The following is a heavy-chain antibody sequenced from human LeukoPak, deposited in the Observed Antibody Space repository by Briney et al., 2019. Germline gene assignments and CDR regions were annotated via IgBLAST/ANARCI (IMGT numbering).Heavy chain of an antibody. CDR3: ARDHSSGWYVSDY. CDR2: INPSGGST. J-gene: IGHJ4*02. D-gene: IGHD6-19*01. Sequence: ASVEVSFKASGYTFTSYYMHWVRQAPGQGLEWMGIINPSGGSTSYAQKFQGRVTMTRDTSTSTVYMELSSLRSEDTAVYYCARDHSSGWYVSDYWGQGTLVTVPS. V-gene: IGHV1-46*01. CDR1: GYTFTSYY.